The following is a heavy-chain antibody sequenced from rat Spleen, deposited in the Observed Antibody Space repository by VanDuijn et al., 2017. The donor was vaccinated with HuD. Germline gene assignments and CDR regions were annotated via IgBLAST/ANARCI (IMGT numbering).Heavy chain of an antibody. D-gene: IGHD1-2*01. CDR3: TTAYSSYVMDA. CDR1: GFTFSSSP. V-gene: IGHV5-46*01. J-gene: IGHJ4*01. CDR2: ISYDGGST. Sequence: EVQLVESGGGLVQPGRSMKLSCAASGFTFSSSPMAWVRQAPTKGLEWVAYISYDGGSTYYRDSVKGRFTISRDNAKSTLYLQMDSLRSEDTATYYCTTAYSSYVMDAWGQGASVTVSS.